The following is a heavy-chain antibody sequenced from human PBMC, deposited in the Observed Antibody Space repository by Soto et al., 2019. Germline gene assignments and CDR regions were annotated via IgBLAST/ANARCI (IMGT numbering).Heavy chain of an antibody. J-gene: IGHJ4*02. CDR1: GGSMRGQH. CDR2: HHSDST. CDR3: ATYTVGEGGRGY. Sequence: QVQLQESGPGLVKPSETLSLTCTVSGGSMRGQHWSWIRQPPGKGLEWIGHHSDSTNYNPSLKSRITITTDTSKNQFSLKLSSVTAADTAVYYSATYTVGEGGRGYWGQGTLVTVSS. D-gene: IGHD3-16*01. V-gene: IGHV4-4*09.